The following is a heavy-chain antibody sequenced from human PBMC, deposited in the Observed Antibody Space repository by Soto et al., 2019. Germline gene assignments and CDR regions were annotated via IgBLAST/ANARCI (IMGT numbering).Heavy chain of an antibody. CDR3: ARAIAVGSTSLDY. CDR2: ISSRRSTI. D-gene: IGHD6-19*01. CDR1: GFSFSTYN. J-gene: IGHJ4*02. Sequence: GGSLRLSCAASGFSFSTYNMNWVRQAPGRGLEWVSYISSRRSTIYHADSVKGRFTISRDNAKNSLYLQMDSLRDEDTAVYFCARAIAVGSTSLDYWGLGTRVTVSS. V-gene: IGHV3-48*02.